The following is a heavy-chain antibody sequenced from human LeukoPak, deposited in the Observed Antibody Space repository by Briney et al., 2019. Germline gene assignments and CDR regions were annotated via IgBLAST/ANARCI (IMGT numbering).Heavy chain of an antibody. CDR2: ISGSGSIT. D-gene: IGHD3-22*01. J-gene: IGHJ5*02. CDR3: ARDRYYEGPLDL. V-gene: IGHV3-48*03. Sequence: GGSPRLSCAASGFTFSSHTMNWVRQAPGKGLEWVSYISGSGSITHYADSVKGRFTISRDNAKNSLYLQMNSLRAEDTAVYYCARDRYYEGPLDLWGQGTLVTVSS. CDR1: GFTFSSHT.